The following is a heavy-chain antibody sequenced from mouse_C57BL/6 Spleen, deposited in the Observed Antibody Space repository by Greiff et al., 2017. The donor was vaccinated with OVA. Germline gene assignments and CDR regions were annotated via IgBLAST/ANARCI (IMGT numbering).Heavy chain of an antibody. J-gene: IGHJ2*01. Sequence: VKLMESGAELVKPGASVKMSCKASGYTFTSYWITWVKQRPGQGLEWIGDIYPGSGSTNYNEKFKSKATLTVDTSSSTAYMQLSSLTSEDSAVYYCARWSYYYGSSYGYWGQGTTLTVSS. D-gene: IGHD1-1*01. CDR3: ARWSYYYGSSYGY. CDR2: IYPGSGST. V-gene: IGHV1-55*01. CDR1: GYTFTSYW.